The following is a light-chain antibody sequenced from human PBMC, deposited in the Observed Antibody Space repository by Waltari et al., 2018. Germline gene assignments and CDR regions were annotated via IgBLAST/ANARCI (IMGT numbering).Light chain of an antibody. CDR3: SSYTSSSTLDV. J-gene: IGLJ1*01. Sequence: QSALTQPASVSGSPGQSITISCTGTSSDVGGYNYVSWYQQHPGKAPKLRIYDVSNRPSWVSNRFSGSKSGNTASLTISGLQAEDEADYYCSSYTSSSTLDVFGTGTKVTVL. CDR2: DVS. CDR1: SSDVGGYNY. V-gene: IGLV2-14*03.